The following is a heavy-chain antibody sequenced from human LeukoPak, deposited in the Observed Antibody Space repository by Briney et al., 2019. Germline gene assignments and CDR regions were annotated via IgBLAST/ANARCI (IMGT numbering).Heavy chain of an antibody. CDR3: ARALSSYCSSASCYSLNAFDI. Sequence: IPSETLSLTCTVSGGSISSTTYYFVWIRQPAGMGLEWIGRFYTSGITKYNPSLKSRVTISLDTSKNQFSLKLSSVTAADTAVYYCARALSSYCSSASCYSLNAFDIWGQGTMVTVSS. V-gene: IGHV4-61*02. CDR2: FYTSGIT. J-gene: IGHJ3*02. CDR1: GGSISSTTYY. D-gene: IGHD2-2*01.